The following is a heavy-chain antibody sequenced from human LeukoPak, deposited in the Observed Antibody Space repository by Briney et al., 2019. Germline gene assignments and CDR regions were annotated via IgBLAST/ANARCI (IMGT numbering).Heavy chain of an antibody. CDR1: GYTFIGYY. J-gene: IGHJ4*02. CDR3: ARDEGGYGGTYYGYFDY. D-gene: IGHD1-26*01. V-gene: IGHV1-2*02. Sequence: ASVKVSCKASGYTFIGYYIHWVRQRHGQGLEWMGWINPNSGGTNYAQKFQGRVTMTRDTSISTAYMELSGLRSDDTASYYCARDEGGYGGTYYGYFDYWGQGTLVTVSS. CDR2: INPNSGGT.